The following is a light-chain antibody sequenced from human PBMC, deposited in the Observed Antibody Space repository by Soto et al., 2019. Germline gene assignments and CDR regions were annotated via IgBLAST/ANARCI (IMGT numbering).Light chain of an antibody. Sequence: EMVMTQSPCTLSFSPGESATLSCRASQSIGHFLVWYQQKPGQAPRLLIYGASGRATGIPDGFSGSGSGTDFSLAIGRLAPEDFAVYYCQQDGSSAHSCGGGAKVQIK. CDR1: QSIGHF. CDR2: GAS. CDR3: QQDGSSAHS. J-gene: IGKJ4*01. V-gene: IGKV3-20*01.